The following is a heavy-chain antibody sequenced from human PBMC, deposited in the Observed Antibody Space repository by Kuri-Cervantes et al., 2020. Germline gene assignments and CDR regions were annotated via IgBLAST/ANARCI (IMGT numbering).Heavy chain of an antibody. Sequence: SETLSLTCAVSGGSISSGGYSWSWIRQPPGKGLEWIGYIYHSGSTYYNPSLKSRVTISVDTSKNQFSLKLSSVTAADTAVYYCARDRWELLSGYYYYYGMDVWGQGTTVTVSS. V-gene: IGHV4-30-2*01. CDR3: ARDRWELLSGYYYYYGMDV. J-gene: IGHJ6*02. CDR1: GGSISSGGYS. D-gene: IGHD1-26*01. CDR2: IYHSGST.